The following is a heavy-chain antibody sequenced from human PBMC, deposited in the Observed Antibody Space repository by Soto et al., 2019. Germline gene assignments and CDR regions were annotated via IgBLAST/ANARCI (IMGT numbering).Heavy chain of an antibody. V-gene: IGHV1-2*04. J-gene: IGHJ3*02. CDR3: ARGHGDQTYEAFDI. CDR2: INPNSGGT. Sequence: ASVKFSCKASGYTFTGYYMHWVRQAPGQGLEWMGWINPNSGGTNYAQKFQGWVTMTRDTSISTAYMELSRVGSDDTALYYCARGHGDQTYEAFDIWGQGTMVT. CDR1: GYTFTGYY. D-gene: IGHD4-17*01.